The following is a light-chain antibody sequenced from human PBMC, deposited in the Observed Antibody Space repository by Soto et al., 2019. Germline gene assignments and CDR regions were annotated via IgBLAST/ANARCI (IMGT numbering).Light chain of an antibody. J-gene: IGKJ4*01. CDR1: QSVSSD. CDR2: GAS. V-gene: IGKV3-15*01. CDR3: QQYNNWPPLT. Sequence: DIVVTQSPATLSVSPGERATLSCRASQSVSSDLAWYQQKPGQAPRLLIYGASTRATGIPARFSGSGSGTEFTLTISSLKSEDFAVYYCQQYNNWPPLTFGGGTKVDIK.